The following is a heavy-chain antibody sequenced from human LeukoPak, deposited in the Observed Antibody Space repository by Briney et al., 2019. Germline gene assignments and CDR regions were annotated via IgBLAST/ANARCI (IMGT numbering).Heavy chain of an antibody. V-gene: IGHV3-48*01. D-gene: IGHD3-10*01. J-gene: IGHJ6*02. CDR3: ARDPPRYGSPYYYYGMDV. CDR2: ISDSGAM. CDR1: GFTFSTYS. Sequence: PGGSLRLSCAASGFTFSTYSMKWVRQAPGKGLEWVSYISDSGAMYYADSVRGRFTISRENAQNSLFLQMNSLRAEDTAVYYCARDPPRYGSPYYYYGMDVWGQGTTVTVSS.